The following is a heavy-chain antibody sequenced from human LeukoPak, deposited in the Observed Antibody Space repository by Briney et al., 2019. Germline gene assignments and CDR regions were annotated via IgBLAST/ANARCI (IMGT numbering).Heavy chain of an antibody. D-gene: IGHD2-2*01. V-gene: IGHV4-34*01. CDR2: INHSGST. CDR1: GESFSGYY. J-gene: IGHJ5*02. Sequence: SETLSLTCAVYGESFSGYYWSWIRQSPGKGLEWIGEINHSGSTNYNPSLKSRVTLSVDTSKSQFSLKLNSVTAADTAVYYCARFPTKNQLLWDGWFDPWGQGTLVTVSS. CDR3: ARFPTKNQLLWDGWFDP.